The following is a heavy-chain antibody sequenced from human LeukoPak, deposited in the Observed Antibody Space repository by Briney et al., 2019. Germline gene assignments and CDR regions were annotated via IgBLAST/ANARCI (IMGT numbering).Heavy chain of an antibody. Sequence: SETLSLTCTVSGGSISSYYWSWIRLPAGKGLEWIGRIFTSGSTNYNPSLKSRVTMSVDTSKNQFSLKLSSVTAADTAVYYCARDGSPHYVGATEYWGQGTLVTVSS. CDR2: IFTSGST. CDR1: GGSISSYY. J-gene: IGHJ4*02. CDR3: ARDGSPHYVGATEY. D-gene: IGHD1-26*01. V-gene: IGHV4-4*07.